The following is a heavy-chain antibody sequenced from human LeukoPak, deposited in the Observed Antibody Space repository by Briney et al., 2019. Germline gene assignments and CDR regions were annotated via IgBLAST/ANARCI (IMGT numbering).Heavy chain of an antibody. J-gene: IGHJ5*02. CDR2: IIPILGIA. CDR1: GGTFSSYA. Sequence: GASVKVSCKASGGTFSSYAISWVRQAPGQGLEWMGRIIPILGIANYAQKFQGRVTITADKSTSTAYMELSSLRSEDTAVYYCARDLRTPTWIQLWFTGYWFDPWGQGTLVTVSS. CDR3: ARDLRTPTWIQLWFTGYWFDP. D-gene: IGHD5-18*01. V-gene: IGHV1-69*04.